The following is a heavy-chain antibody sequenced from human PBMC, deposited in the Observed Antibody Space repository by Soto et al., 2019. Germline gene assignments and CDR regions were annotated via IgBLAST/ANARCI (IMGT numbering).Heavy chain of an antibody. D-gene: IGHD5-18*01. Sequence: GGSLRLSCAASGFTFSSYEMNWVRQAPGKGLEWVSYISTSGDTKYYADSVKGRFTISRDNAKNSLYLQMNSLRAEDTAVYYCARDGYSYGSPFDYWGQGTLVTVPS. V-gene: IGHV3-48*03. J-gene: IGHJ4*02. CDR3: ARDGYSYGSPFDY. CDR1: GFTFSSYE. CDR2: ISTSGDTK.